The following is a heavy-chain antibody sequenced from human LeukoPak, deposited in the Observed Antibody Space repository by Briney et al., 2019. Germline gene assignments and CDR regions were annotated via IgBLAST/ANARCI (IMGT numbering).Heavy chain of an antibody. CDR3: AREEYFQDSNGYSYYFHS. CDR2: IYKSGST. Sequence: SETLSLTCTVSGGSIGGDYWSWIRQSAGKGLEWIGRIYKSGSTNYNPSFRSRVTMSVDTSKNQFSLNVTSVTAADTAVYYCAREEYFQDSNGYSYYFHSWGQGSLVTVSS. CDR1: GGSIGGDY. D-gene: IGHD3-22*01. J-gene: IGHJ4*02. V-gene: IGHV4-4*07.